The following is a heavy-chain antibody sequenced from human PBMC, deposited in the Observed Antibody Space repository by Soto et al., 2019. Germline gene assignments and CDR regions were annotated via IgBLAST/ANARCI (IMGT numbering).Heavy chain of an antibody. CDR3: ATFFVESQANSGWGGSFHY. D-gene: IGHD6-25*01. Sequence: EVQLLESGGGLVQPGRSLRLSCAASGFTFSNYAMSWVRQAPGQGLDWVSAISGSGGTTYYADSVKGRFTIPSDNSKTTLFLKTNSQRAEDAAVYSGATFFVESQANSGWGGSFHYWGQGNVVTVSS. J-gene: IGHJ4*02. CDR1: GFTFSNYA. V-gene: IGHV3-23*01. CDR2: ISGSGGTT.